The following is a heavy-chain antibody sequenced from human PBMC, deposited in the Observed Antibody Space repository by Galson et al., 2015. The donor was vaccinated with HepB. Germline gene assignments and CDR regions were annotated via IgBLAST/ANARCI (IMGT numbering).Heavy chain of an antibody. CDR1: GFTFSSFW. CDR3: ARDRPCSSTWYYFDY. D-gene: IGHD2-2*01. CDR2: IKQDGSEK. V-gene: IGHV3-7*01. J-gene: IGHJ4*02. Sequence: SLRLSCAASGFTFSSFWMSWVRQAPGKGLEWVANIKQDGSEKYCVDSVKGRFTISRDNAKNSLYLQMNSLRAEDTAVYYCARDRPCSSTWYYFDYWGQGTLVTVSS.